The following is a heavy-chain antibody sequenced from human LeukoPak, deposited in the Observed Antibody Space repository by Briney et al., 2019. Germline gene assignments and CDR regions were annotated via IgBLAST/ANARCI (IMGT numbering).Heavy chain of an antibody. D-gene: IGHD3-22*01. V-gene: IGHV3-7*01. J-gene: IGHJ4*02. CDR2: VNQDGSGK. Sequence: AGGSLRLSCAASGFTFSSAWMSWVRQAPGKGLEWVANVNQDGSGKYYVDSVKGRFTISKDNAKNSLYLQMNSLRAEDTAVYYCARSSEGYYYDSSGRGYYFDYWGQGTLVTVSS. CDR1: GFTFSSAW. CDR3: ARSSEGYYYDSSGRGYYFDY.